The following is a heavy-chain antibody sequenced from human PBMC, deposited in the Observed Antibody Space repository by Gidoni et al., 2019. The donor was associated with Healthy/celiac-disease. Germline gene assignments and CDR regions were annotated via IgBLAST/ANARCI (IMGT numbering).Heavy chain of an antibody. CDR1: DGSISSSSYY. J-gene: IGHJ5*02. Sequence: PDGSISSSSYYWGWIRQPPGKGLEWIGSIYYSGSTYYNPSLKSRVTISVDTSKNQFSLKLSSVTAADTAVYYCARGGAILRDNWFDPWGQGTLVTVSS. V-gene: IGHV4-39*01. D-gene: IGHD3-9*01. CDR2: IYYSGST. CDR3: ARGGAILRDNWFDP.